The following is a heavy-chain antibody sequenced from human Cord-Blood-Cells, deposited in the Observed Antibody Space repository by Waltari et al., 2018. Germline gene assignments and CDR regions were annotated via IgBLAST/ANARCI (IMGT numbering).Heavy chain of an antibody. D-gene: IGHD1-1*01. Sequence: VQLVQAGAEVKKPGASVKVACKASGYTFTSYASNCWRQSTGQGLEWMGWMNPNSGNTGYAQKFQGRVTITRNTSISTAYMELSSLRSEDTAVYYCARVRTATSYFDYWGQGTLVTVSS. CDR1: GYTFTSYA. CDR3: ARVRTATSYFDY. V-gene: IGHV1-8*03. CDR2: MNPNSGNT. J-gene: IGHJ4*02.